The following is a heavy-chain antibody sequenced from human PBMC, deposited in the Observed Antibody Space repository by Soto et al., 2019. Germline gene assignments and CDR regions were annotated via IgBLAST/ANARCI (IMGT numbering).Heavy chain of an antibody. V-gene: IGHV1-58*02. CDR3: AAGRDPFYGSGSYTNWFDP. D-gene: IGHD3-10*01. J-gene: IGHJ5*02. CDR1: GFTFTSSA. CDR2: IVVGSGNT. Sequence: GASVKVSCKASGFTFTSSAMQWVRQARGQRLEWIGWIVVGSGNTNYAQKFQERVTITRDMSTSTAYMELSSLRSEDTAVYYCAAGRDPFYGSGSYTNWFDPWGQGTLVTVSS.